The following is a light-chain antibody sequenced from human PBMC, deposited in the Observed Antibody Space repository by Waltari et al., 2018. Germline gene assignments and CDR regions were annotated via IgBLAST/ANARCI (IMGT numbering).Light chain of an antibody. CDR3: QQYDKWPPFS. CDR1: QSVGTN. CDR2: AAS. J-gene: IGKJ2*03. Sequence: ETVMTQSPATLSVSPGDRATLSCRASQSVGTNVAWYQQKPGQAPRLLIYAASTRASDIPTRFSGSGSGTEFTFTITVLQSEDFALYFCQQYDKWPPFSFGQGTNLELK. V-gene: IGKV3-15*01.